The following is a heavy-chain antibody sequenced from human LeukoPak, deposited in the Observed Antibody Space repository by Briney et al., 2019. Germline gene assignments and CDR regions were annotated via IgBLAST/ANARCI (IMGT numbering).Heavy chain of an antibody. V-gene: IGHV3-7*01. CDR3: ARELTYYYDSGGYYRAYYFDY. CDR1: GFTFSSYW. J-gene: IGHJ4*02. D-gene: IGHD3-22*01. CDR2: IKQDGSEK. Sequence: GGSLRLSCAASGFTFSSYWMSWVRQAPGKGLEWVANIKQDGSEKYYVDSVEGRFTISRDNAKNSLYLQMNSLRAEDTAVYFCARELTYYYDSGGYYRAYYFDYWGQGTLVTVSS.